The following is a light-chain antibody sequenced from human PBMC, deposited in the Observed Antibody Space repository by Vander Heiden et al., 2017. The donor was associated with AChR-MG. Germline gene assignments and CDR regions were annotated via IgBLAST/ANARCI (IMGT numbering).Light chain of an antibody. CDR3: SSYAGSGTLYV. J-gene: IGLJ1*01. CDR2: DVN. Sequence: QSALTPPASVSGSPGPSITISGTGTSSDVGGYNYVSWYQQHPGTAPKLIIYDVNKGPSGVSNRFSGSKSGNTASLTIAGLQAEDEADYYCSSYAGSGTLYVFGPGTKVTGL. CDR1: SSDVGGYNY. V-gene: IGLV2-14*01.